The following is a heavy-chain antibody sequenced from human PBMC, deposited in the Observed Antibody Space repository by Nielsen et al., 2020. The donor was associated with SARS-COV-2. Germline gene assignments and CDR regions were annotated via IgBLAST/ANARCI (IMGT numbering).Heavy chain of an antibody. CDR3: ARKGYYYDSSGYYDGYFDY. V-gene: IGHV3-48*01. CDR2: ISSSSSSTI. D-gene: IGHD3-22*01. Sequence: VRQAPGKGLEWVSYISSSSSSTIYYADSVKGRFTISRDSAKNSLYLQMNSLRAEDTAVYYCARKGYYYDSSGYYDGYFDYWGQGTLVTVSS. J-gene: IGHJ4*02.